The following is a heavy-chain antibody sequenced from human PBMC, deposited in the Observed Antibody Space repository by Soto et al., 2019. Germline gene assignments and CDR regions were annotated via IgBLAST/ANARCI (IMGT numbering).Heavy chain of an antibody. V-gene: IGHV1-69*13. J-gene: IGHJ6*02. D-gene: IGHD2-21*02. CDR3: ARGWWGVVTVPSYYAMDA. Sequence: SVQVSCKASLGTFSRYAISWVRRAPGQGLEWMGGIIPIFGTANYAQKFQGRVTITADESTSTAYMELSSLRSEDTAVYYCARGWWGVVTVPSYYAMDAGAQGTTATVPS. CDR2: IIPIFGTA. CDR1: LGTFSRYA.